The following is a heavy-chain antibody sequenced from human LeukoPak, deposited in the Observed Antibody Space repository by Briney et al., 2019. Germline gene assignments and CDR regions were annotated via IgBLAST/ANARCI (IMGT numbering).Heavy chain of an antibody. J-gene: IGHJ5*02. D-gene: IGHD2/OR15-2a*01. Sequence: SETLSLTCVAYDGSFSTSFWSWIRKPPGEGLELIGEIQPSGSTKYNPSLKRRVTVSADTSKNEVSLRLSSVTAADTAFYYCTKGSVSTTTRWFDPWGQGTLVTVPS. CDR2: IQPSGST. CDR3: TKGSVSTTTRWFDP. V-gene: IGHV4-34*01. CDR1: DGSFSTSF.